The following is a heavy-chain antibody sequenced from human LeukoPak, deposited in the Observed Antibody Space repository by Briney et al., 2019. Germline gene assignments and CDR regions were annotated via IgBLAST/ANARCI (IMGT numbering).Heavy chain of an antibody. D-gene: IGHD2-15*01. CDR1: GGSFSGYY. CDR3: ASQGGYCSGGSCYGGYYYYGMDV. CDR2: INHSGST. J-gene: IGHJ6*02. V-gene: IGHV4-34*01. Sequence: SETLSLTCAVYGGSFSGYYWSWIRQPPGKGLEWIGEINHSGSTNYNPSLKSRVTISVDTSKNQFSLKLSSVTAADTAVYYCASQGGYCSGGSCYGGYYYYGMDVWGQGTTVTVSS.